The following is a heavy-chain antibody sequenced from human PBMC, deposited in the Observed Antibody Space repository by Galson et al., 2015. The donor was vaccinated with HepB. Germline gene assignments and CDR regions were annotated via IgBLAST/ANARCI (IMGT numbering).Heavy chain of an antibody. Sequence: TLSLACAVFGGSISSGGYSWRWIRQPPGKGLEWIGYIHYSGSTYYNPSLKSRVTISIDTSKNHFSLKLNSVTAADTAVYFCARSVVVNRDDPFDIWGQGTMVTVSS. V-gene: IGHV4-30-4*07. CDR1: GGSISSGGYS. J-gene: IGHJ3*02. CDR3: ARSVVVNRDDPFDI. CDR2: IHYSGST. D-gene: IGHD2-2*01.